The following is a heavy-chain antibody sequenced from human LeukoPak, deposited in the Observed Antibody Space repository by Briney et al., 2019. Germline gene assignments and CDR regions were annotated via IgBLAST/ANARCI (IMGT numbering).Heavy chain of an antibody. CDR3: TRRFGGHSGWAGYHDS. D-gene: IGHD6-19*01. CDR2: IRSDGSST. CDR1: GFSFSAYT. Sequence: GGSLRLSCVASGFSFSAYTMHLGRQAPGKGLEYVSAIRSDGSSTFQPNSEKGRFTISRDNSKSSLYLQMGSLRAEDTAVYYCTRRFGGHSGWAGYHDSWGQGTLVTVSS. V-gene: IGHV3-64*01. J-gene: IGHJ4*02.